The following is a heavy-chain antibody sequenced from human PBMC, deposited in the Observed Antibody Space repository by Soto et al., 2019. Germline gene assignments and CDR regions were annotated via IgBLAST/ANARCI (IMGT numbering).Heavy chain of an antibody. J-gene: IGHJ6*01. V-gene: IGHV4-4*02. CDR2: VYHSGAT. CDR3: VRNGYYSLDV. D-gene: IGHD3-22*01. CDR1: GDSIIGTGW. Sequence: QVQLQESGPGLVRPSGTLSLTCAVSGDSIIGTGWWSWVRQSPGKGLDWIGEVYHSGATNYNPSLKSRATISVDTSRNQFSVNLGSVTAADTAVYYCVRNGYYSLDVLGQGTTVTVSS.